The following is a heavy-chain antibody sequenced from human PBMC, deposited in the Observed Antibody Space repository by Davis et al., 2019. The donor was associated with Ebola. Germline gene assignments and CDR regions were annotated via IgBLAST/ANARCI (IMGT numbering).Heavy chain of an antibody. J-gene: IGHJ4*02. CDR2: IFTDGRTK. Sequence: GESLKISCAASGFTFNSYSLHWVRKAPGKGLEWVAAIFTDGRTKFYAGSVKGRFTISRDNSKNTLYLQMNNLRVEDTALYYCTREGGGAWGYWGQGTLVTVSS. D-gene: IGHD2-15*01. CDR1: GFTFNSYS. CDR3: TREGGGAWGY. V-gene: IGHV3-30*04.